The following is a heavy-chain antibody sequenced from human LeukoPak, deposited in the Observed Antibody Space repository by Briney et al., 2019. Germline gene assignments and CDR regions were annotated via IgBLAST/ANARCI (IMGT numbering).Heavy chain of an antibody. CDR1: GFTFSSYT. Sequence: GGSLRLSCAASGFTFSSYTMNWVRQAPGKGLEWISYINTKSRTISYADSVKGRFTISRDNAKSSLYLQMNSLRAEDTAMYYCARRFAYSSGWYEADFWGQGTLVTVSS. V-gene: IGHV3-48*01. CDR2: INTKSRTI. J-gene: IGHJ4*02. D-gene: IGHD6-19*01. CDR3: ARRFAYSSGWYEADF.